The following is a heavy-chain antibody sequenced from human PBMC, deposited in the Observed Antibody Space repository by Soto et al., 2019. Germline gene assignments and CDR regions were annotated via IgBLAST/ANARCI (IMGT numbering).Heavy chain of an antibody. Sequence: EVLLVESGGGLVKPGGSLRLSCATSGFTFSTYAMSWVRQAPGKGLEWVSAISAGGDSTYYADSVKGRFTISRDNSKNTLYLQMHSLRAEDTALYYCARDALVRGVHPPDYWGQGTLVTVSS. J-gene: IGHJ4*02. CDR1: GFTFSTYA. CDR3: ARDALVRGVHPPDY. CDR2: ISAGGDST. D-gene: IGHD3-10*01. V-gene: IGHV3-23*04.